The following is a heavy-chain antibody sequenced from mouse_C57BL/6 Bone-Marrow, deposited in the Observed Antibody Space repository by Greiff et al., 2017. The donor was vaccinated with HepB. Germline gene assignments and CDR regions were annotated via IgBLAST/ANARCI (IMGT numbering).Heavy chain of an antibody. CDR3: ARHYYGSSYWYFDV. CDR2: ISSGGSYT. J-gene: IGHJ1*03. D-gene: IGHD1-1*01. V-gene: IGHV5-6*01. Sequence: EVKLMESGGDLVKPGGSLKLSCAASGFTFSSYGMSWVRQTPDKRLEWVATISSGGSYTYYPDSVKGRVTISRDNAKNTLYLQMSSLKSDDTAMYYCARHYYGSSYWYFDVWGTGTTVTVSS. CDR1: GFTFSSYG.